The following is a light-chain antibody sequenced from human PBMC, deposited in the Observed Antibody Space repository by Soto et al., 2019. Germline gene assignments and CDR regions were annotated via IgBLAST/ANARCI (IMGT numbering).Light chain of an antibody. J-gene: IGKJ1*01. CDR2: GVS. Sequence: VVLTQSPGTLSMTPGARATLFCRASENIGSDYLAWYQHKPGQPPSLLISGVSSRAADIPDRFSGSGSGTDFTLTINRLEPEDFAVYYCQQYDSSPRTFGQGTKVDIK. CDR1: ENIGSDY. V-gene: IGKV3-20*01. CDR3: QQYDSSPRT.